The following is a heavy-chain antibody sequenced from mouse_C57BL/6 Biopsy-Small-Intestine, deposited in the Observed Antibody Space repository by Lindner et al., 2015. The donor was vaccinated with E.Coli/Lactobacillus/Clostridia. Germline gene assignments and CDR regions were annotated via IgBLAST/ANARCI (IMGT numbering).Heavy chain of an antibody. CDR1: GYTFTEYT. J-gene: IGHJ3*01. CDR2: FYPGSGSI. Sequence: VQLQESGAELVKPGASVKLSCKASGYTFTEYTIHWVKQRSGQGLEWIGWFYPGSGSIKYNEKFKDKATLTADKSSSAVYMELSRSTSEDSAVYFCARHEPYYSPFAYWGQGTLVTVSA. V-gene: IGHV1-62-2*01. CDR3: ARHEPYYSPFAY. D-gene: IGHD2-12*01.